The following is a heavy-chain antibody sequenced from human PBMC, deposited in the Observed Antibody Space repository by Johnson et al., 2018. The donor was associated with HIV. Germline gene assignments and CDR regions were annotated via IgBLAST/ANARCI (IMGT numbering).Heavy chain of an antibody. V-gene: IGHV3-30*03. CDR1: GFTFDDYG. CDR3: AREIPQQWLVRRGAFDI. Sequence: QVQLVESGGGLVQPGGSLRLSCAASGFTFDDYGMSWVRQAPGKGLEWVAVISYDGSNKYYADSVKGRFTISRDNSKNTLYLQMNSLRAEDTAVYYCAREIPQQWLVRRGAFDIWGQGTMVTVSS. CDR2: ISYDGSNK. J-gene: IGHJ3*02. D-gene: IGHD6-19*01.